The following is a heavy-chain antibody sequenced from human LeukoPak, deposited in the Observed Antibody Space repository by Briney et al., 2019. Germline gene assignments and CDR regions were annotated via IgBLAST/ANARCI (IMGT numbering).Heavy chain of an antibody. D-gene: IGHD6-19*01. CDR2: IYYRGSA. CDR3: ARRAQRYSSGWYPSYYFDY. Sequence: PSATLSLTCTVSGGSISSSSHYWGWIRQPPGKGLEWIGTIYYRGSAYYNPSLKSRVTISIATSMNQFSLKLSSVTAADTAVYYCARRAQRYSSGWYPSYYFDYWGQGTLVTVSS. CDR1: GGSISSSSHY. V-gene: IGHV4-39*01. J-gene: IGHJ4*02.